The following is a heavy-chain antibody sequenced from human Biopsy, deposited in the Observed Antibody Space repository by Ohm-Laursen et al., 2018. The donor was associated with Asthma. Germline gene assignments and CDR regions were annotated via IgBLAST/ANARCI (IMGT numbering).Heavy chain of an antibody. Sequence: SLRLSCAASAFTFSSYNFHWVCQAPGQGLEWVSCITSTSSYTFYADSVKGRFTISRDNARNSLYLQMINLRAEDTAVYYCARDTRPNWFDPWGQGTLVTVSS. V-gene: IGHV3-21*01. J-gene: IGHJ5*02. CDR1: AFTFSSYN. CDR3: ARDTRPNWFDP. CDR2: ITSTSSYT. D-gene: IGHD3-3*01.